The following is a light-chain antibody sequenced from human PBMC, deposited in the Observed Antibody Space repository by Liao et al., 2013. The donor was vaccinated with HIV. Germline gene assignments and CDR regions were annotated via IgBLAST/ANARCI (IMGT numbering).Light chain of an antibody. V-gene: IGLV3-21*04. J-gene: IGLJ3*02. CDR1: NIGSKT. Sequence: SYVLTQPPSVSVAPGKTARIPCGGNNIGSKTVHWYQQKPGQSPVLVIYQDSKRPSGIPERFSGSNSGNTATLTISRVEPGDEADYYCQVWDTSSDHPVFGGGTKLTVL. CDR2: QDS. CDR3: QVWDTSSDHPV.